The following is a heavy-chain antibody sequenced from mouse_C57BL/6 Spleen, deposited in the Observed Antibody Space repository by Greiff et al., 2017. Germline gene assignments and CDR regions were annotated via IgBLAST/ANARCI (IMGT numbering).Heavy chain of an antibody. CDR3: AYGNFFDY. CDR2: INPGSGGT. J-gene: IGHJ2*01. D-gene: IGHD2-1*01. CDR1: GYAFTNYL. Sequence: QVQLQQSGAELVRPGTSVKVSCKASGYAFTNYLIEWVKQRPGQGLEWIGVINPGSGGTNYNEKFKGKATLTADKSSSTAYMQLRSLTSEDSAVYFCAYGNFFDYWGQGTTLTVSS. V-gene: IGHV1-54*01.